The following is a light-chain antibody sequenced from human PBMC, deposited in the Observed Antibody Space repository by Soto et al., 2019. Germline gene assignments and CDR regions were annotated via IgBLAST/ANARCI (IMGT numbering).Light chain of an antibody. CDR2: SSN. CDR1: SSNIGSNT. V-gene: IGLV1-44*01. J-gene: IGLJ1*01. Sequence: VLTQPPSTSATPGQRVTISCSGISSNIGSNTVNWYQQLPGTAPKLLIYSSNQRPSGVPDRFSGSKSGTSASLAISGLQSEDGADYYWAAWDDILNGYVFGAGTKVTVL. CDR3: AAWDDILNGYV.